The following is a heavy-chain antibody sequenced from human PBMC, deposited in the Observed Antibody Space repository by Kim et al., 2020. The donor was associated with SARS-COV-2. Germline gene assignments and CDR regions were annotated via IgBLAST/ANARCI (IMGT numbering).Heavy chain of an antibody. CDR3: ARDNPPDRMIVVVDYYYYGMDV. J-gene: IGHJ6*02. CDR1: GGTFSSYA. V-gene: IGHV1-69*13. CDR2: IIPIFGTA. Sequence: SVKVSCKASGGTFSSYAISWVRQAPGQGLEWMGGIIPIFGTANYAQKFQGRVTITADESTSTAYMELSSLRSEDTAVYYCARDNPPDRMIVVVDYYYYGMDVWGQGTTVTVSS. D-gene: IGHD3-22*01.